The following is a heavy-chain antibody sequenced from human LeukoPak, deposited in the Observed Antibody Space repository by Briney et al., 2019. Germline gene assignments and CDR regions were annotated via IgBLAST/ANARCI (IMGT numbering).Heavy chain of an antibody. Sequence: GASVKVSCKASGGTFSSYAISWVRQAPGQGLEWMGRIIPILGIANYAQKFQGRVTITADKSTSTAYMEPSSLRSEDTAVYYCASGIAAAGTLGIDYWGQGTLVTVSS. CDR1: GGTFSSYA. V-gene: IGHV1-69*04. CDR3: ASGIAAAGTLGIDY. D-gene: IGHD6-13*01. CDR2: IIPILGIA. J-gene: IGHJ4*02.